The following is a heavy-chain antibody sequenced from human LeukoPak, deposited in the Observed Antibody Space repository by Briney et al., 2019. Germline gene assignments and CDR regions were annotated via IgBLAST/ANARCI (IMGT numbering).Heavy chain of an antibody. CDR1: GYTFTGYY. D-gene: IGHD3-10*01. Sequence: PVASVKVSCKASGYTFTGYYMHWVRQAPGQGLEWMGWINPNSGGTNYAQKFQGRVTMTRDTSISTAYMELSRLRSDDTAVYYCARSWISGPHRGAFDIWGQGTMVTVSS. CDR2: INPNSGGT. CDR3: ARSWISGPHRGAFDI. V-gene: IGHV1-2*02. J-gene: IGHJ3*02.